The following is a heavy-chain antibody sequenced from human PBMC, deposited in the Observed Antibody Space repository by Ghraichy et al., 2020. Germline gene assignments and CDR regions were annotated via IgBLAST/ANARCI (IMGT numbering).Heavy chain of an antibody. V-gene: IGHV4-34*01. CDR1: GGSFSAYY. D-gene: IGHD5-18*01. J-gene: IGHJ4*02. CDR3: ARQGPAMVVGD. Sequence: SETLSLTCAVYGGSFSAYYWSWIRQPPGKGLEWIGEINHSGSTNYNPSLKSRVTISVDTSKTQFSLKLNSVTAADTAVYYCARQGPAMVVGDWGQGTLVTVSS. CDR2: INHSGST.